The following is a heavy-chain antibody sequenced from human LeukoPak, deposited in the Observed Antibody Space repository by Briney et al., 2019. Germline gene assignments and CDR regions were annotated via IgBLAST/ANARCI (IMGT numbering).Heavy chain of an antibody. V-gene: IGHV3-48*03. CDR3: ATLELRASLDY. Sequence: GGSLRLSCAGSGFTFSSFEMDWVRRAPGKGLEWISHIGPSGSAINYADSVKGRFTISRDNAKNSLYLQMNSLRTEDTAVYYCATLELRASLDYWGQGTRVTVSS. D-gene: IGHD1-7*01. CDR1: GFTFSSFE. CDR2: IGPSGSAI. J-gene: IGHJ4*02.